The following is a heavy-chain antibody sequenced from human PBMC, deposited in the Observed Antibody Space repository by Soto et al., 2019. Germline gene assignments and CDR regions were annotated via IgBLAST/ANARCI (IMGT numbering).Heavy chain of an antibody. V-gene: IGHV1-18*04. D-gene: IGHD3-22*01. CDR3: AREYLDYYDTSGYYF. CDR2: ISPFNGNT. Sequence: QVQLVQSGAEAKKPGTSVKVSCKASGFTFIDYGFTWVRQAPGQGLEWMGRISPFNGNTNHAQNVQGRVTMTTDTSTNTVYMELRSLRSDDTAVYYCAREYLDYYDTSGYYFWGQGTLVTVSS. J-gene: IGHJ4*02. CDR1: GFTFIDYG.